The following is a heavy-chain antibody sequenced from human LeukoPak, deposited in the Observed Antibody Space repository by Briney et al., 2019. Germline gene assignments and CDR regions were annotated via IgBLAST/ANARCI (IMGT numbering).Heavy chain of an antibody. D-gene: IGHD1-1*01. CDR1: GGSFSGYY. CDR2: IYYSGST. CDR3: ARDSVSGSIDY. Sequence: SETLSLTCAVYGGSFSGYYWSWIRQPPGKGLEWIGYIYYSGSTNYNPSLKSRVTISVDTSKNQFSLKLSSVTAADTAVYYCARDSVSGSIDYWGQGTLVTVSS. J-gene: IGHJ4*02. V-gene: IGHV4-59*01.